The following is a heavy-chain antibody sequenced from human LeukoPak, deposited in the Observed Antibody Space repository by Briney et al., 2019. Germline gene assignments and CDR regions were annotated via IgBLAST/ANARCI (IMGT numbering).Heavy chain of an antibody. CDR3: AEVKAIVGAAGPDY. V-gene: IGHV3-23*01. Sequence: PGGSLRLSCAASGFTFSGFGMSWVRQAPGKGLEWVSSINAGSSNKYYADSVKGRFTISRDNSKNTLYLQMSSLRAEDTAIYYCAEVKAIVGAAGPDYWGQGTLVTVSS. CDR2: INAGSSNK. CDR1: GFTFSGFG. J-gene: IGHJ4*02. D-gene: IGHD1-26*01.